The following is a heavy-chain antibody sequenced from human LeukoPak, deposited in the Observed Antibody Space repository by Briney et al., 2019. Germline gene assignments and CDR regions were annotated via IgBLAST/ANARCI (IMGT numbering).Heavy chain of an antibody. CDR1: GFTFSSYT. D-gene: IGHD1-26*01. CDR2: ISNNGGYT. Sequence: PGGSLRLSCTASGFTFSSYTMSWVRQAPGKGLEWVSAISNNGGYTYYADSVQGRFTISRDNSKSTLCLQMNSLRAEDTALYYCARKYSGTNPFDYWGQGTLVTVSS. V-gene: IGHV3-23*01. J-gene: IGHJ4*02. CDR3: ARKYSGTNPFDY.